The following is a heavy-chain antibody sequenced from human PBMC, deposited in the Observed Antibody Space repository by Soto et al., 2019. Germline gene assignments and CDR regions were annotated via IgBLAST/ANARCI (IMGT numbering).Heavy chain of an antibody. V-gene: IGHV6-1*01. CDR2: TYYRSKWYN. J-gene: IGHJ4*02. Sequence: SQTLSLTCAISGDSLSSNSAAWNWIRQSPSRGLEWLGRTYYRSKWYNDYALSVRGRITVTPDTSKNQFSLHLNSVTPEDTAVYYCARVYNAGIRYFDSWYFDYWGQGTLVTVSS. D-gene: IGHD3-9*01. CDR1: GDSLSSNSAA. CDR3: ARVYNAGIRYFDSWYFDY.